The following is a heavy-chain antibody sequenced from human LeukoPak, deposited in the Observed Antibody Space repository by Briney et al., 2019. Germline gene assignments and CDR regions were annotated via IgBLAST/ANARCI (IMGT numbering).Heavy chain of an antibody. D-gene: IGHD2-21*01. Sequence: ASVKISCKTSGYSFTDYYMHWVRQAPGQGLEWMGWINPNSGGTSSAQKFQGRVTMTRDTSITTVYMEVSWLTSDDTAIYYCARADRLHGGPYLIGPWGQGTLVTVSS. CDR1: GYSFTDYY. CDR3: ARADRLHGGPYLIGP. CDR2: INPNSGGT. J-gene: IGHJ5*02. V-gene: IGHV1-2*02.